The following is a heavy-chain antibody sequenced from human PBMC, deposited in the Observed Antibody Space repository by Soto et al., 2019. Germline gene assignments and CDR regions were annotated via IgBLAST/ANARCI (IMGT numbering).Heavy chain of an antibody. V-gene: IGHV3-30-3*01. D-gene: IGHD5-18*01. CDR1: GFTFNNYA. Sequence: QVQLVESGGGVVQPGRSLRLSCAASGFTFNNYAMHWVRQAPGKGLEWVAFISYDGSNKYYADSVTGRFTISRDNSRNTLYLQMNSLRAEDTAVYYCARGDGYIYGNTFDSWGQGTLGTVSS. J-gene: IGHJ4*02. CDR3: ARGDGYIYGNTFDS. CDR2: ISYDGSNK.